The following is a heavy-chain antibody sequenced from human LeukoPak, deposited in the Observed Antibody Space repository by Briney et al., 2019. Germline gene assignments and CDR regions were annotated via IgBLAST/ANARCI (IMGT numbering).Heavy chain of an antibody. J-gene: IGHJ4*02. V-gene: IGHV1-8*01. Sequence: ASVKVSCKASGYTFTSYDINWVRQATGQGLEWMGWMNPNSGNTGYAQKFQGRVTMTRNTSISTAYMELSSLRSEDTAVYYCARVTRYYGSGTFDYWGQGTLVTVSS. CDR1: GYTFTSYD. CDR3: ARVTRYYGSGTFDY. D-gene: IGHD3-10*01. CDR2: MNPNSGNT.